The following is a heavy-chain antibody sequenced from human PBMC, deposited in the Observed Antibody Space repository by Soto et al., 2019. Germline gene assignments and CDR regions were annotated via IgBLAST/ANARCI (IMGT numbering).Heavy chain of an antibody. CDR1: GFTFSSYG. CDR2: ISYDGSNK. Sequence: PGGSLRLSCAASGFTFSSYGMHWVRQAPGKGLEWVAVISYDGSNKYYADSVKGRFTISRDNSKNTLYLQMNSLRAEDTAVYYCAKDQHYDFWSGSPPKNWFDPWGQGTLVTVSS. J-gene: IGHJ5*02. V-gene: IGHV3-30*18. CDR3: AKDQHYDFWSGSPPKNWFDP. D-gene: IGHD3-3*01.